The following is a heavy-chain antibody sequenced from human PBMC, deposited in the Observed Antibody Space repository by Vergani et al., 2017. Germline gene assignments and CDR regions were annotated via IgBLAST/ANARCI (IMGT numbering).Heavy chain of an antibody. V-gene: IGHV3-21*01. CDR3: ARPSAPGDYDALDI. Sequence: EVQLVESGGGLVQPGGSLRLSCAASGSTFSSYAMNWVRQAPGKGLEWVSSISSSSSYIYYADSVKGRFTISRDNAKNSLYLQMNSLRAEDTAVYHCARPSAPGDYDALDIWGQGTMVTVSS. D-gene: IGHD4-17*01. J-gene: IGHJ3*02. CDR1: GSTFSSYA. CDR2: ISSSSSYI.